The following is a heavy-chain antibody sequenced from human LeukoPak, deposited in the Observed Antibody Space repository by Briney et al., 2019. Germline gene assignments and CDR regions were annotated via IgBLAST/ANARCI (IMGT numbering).Heavy chain of an antibody. D-gene: IGHD1-26*01. CDR3: AVKWTYDGFDI. Sequence: QPGGSLRLSCAASGFTFSSYWMHWVRQAPGKGLVWVSRINSDGSTTTYADSMKGRFTISRDNAKNTLYLRMNSLRAEDTAVYYCAVKWTYDGFDIWGQGTMVTVSS. V-gene: IGHV3-74*01. J-gene: IGHJ3*02. CDR2: INSDGSTT. CDR1: GFTFSSYW.